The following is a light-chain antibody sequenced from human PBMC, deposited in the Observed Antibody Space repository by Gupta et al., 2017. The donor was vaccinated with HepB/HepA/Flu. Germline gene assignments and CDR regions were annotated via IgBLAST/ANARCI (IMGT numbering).Light chain of an antibody. Sequence: DIQMTQSPSTPSASVGDSVTITCRASQSISSWLAWYQQKPGKAPKLLIYKASSLESGVPSRFSGSGSGTEFTLTISSLQPDDFATYYCQHYDNYSGTFGQGTKVEIK. J-gene: IGKJ1*01. CDR3: QHYDNYSGT. V-gene: IGKV1-5*03. CDR1: QSISSW. CDR2: KAS.